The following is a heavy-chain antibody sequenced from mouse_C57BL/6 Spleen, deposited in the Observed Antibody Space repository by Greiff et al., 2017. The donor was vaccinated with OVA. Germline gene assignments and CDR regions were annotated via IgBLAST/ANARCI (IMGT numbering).Heavy chain of an antibody. CDR1: GYTFTSYW. J-gene: IGHJ3*01. CDR3: AYYDYDGFAY. CDR2: IDPSDSST. D-gene: IGHD2-4*01. V-gene: IGHV1-59*01. Sequence: VQLQQPGAELVRPGTSVKLSCKASGYTFTSYWMHWVKQRPGQGLEWIGVIDPSDSSTNYNQKFKGKATLTVDTSSSTAYMQLSSLTAEDSAVYYCAYYDYDGFAYWGQGTLVTVSA.